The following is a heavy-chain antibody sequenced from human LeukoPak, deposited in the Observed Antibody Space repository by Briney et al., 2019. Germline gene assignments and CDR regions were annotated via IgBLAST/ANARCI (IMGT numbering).Heavy chain of an antibody. V-gene: IGHV3-23*01. D-gene: IGHD1-14*01. CDR2: ISGSGGST. Sequence: GGSLRLSCAASGFTFSSYAMSWVRQAPGKGLEWVSAISGSGGSTYYADSVKGRFTISRDNSKNTLYLQMNSLRAEDTAVYYCATPVVAAPEPGDAFDIWGQGTMVAVSS. CDR1: GFTFSSYA. CDR3: ATPVVAAPEPGDAFDI. J-gene: IGHJ3*02.